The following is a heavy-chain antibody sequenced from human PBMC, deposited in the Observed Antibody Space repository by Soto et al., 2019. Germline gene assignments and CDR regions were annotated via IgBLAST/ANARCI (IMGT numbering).Heavy chain of an antibody. J-gene: IGHJ6*02. CDR1: GGSMRSSSYY. D-gene: IGHD2-2*01. V-gene: IGHV4-39*01. CDR2: IYYSGST. Sequence: SETLALTSTVSGGSMRSSSYYWGWIRQPPGKGLEWIGSIYYSGSTYYNPSLKSRVTISVDTSKNQFSLKLSSVTAADTAVYYCARLSSCISTSCYEGGYYYGMDVWGQGTTVTVSS. CDR3: ARLSSCISTSCYEGGYYYGMDV.